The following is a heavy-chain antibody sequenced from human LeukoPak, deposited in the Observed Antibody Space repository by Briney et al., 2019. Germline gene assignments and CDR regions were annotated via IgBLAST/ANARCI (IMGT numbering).Heavy chain of an antibody. V-gene: IGHV4-34*01. CDR3: ARGRLWFDRRFDY. D-gene: IGHD3-10*01. CDR2: INHSGST. CDR1: GGSFSGYY. J-gene: IGHJ4*02. Sequence: SETLSLTWAVYGGSFSGYYWSWIRQPPGKGLEWIGEINHSGSTNYNPSLKSRVTISVDTSKNQFSLKLSSVTAADTAVYYCARGRLWFDRRFDYWGQGTLVTVSS.